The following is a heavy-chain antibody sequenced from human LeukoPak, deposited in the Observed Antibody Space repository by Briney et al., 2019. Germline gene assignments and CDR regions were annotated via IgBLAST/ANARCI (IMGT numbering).Heavy chain of an antibody. J-gene: IGHJ4*02. D-gene: IGHD3-22*01. CDR3: ARENYYDSSGSSEYDY. Sequence: GGSLRLSYAASGFTFSSYSMNWVRQAPGKGLEWVSSISSSSSYIYYADSVKGRFTISRDNAKNSLYLQMNSLRAEDTALYYCARENYYDSSGSSEYDYWGQGTLVTVSS. CDR1: GFTFSSYS. CDR2: ISSSSSYI. V-gene: IGHV3-21*01.